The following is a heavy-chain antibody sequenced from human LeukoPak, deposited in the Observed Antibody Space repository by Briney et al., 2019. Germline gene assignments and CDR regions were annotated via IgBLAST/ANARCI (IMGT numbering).Heavy chain of an antibody. CDR2: INHSGST. CDR1: GGSFSGYY. CDR3: ARDLITMVRGVMGY. V-gene: IGHV4-34*01. Sequence: SETLSLTCAVYGGSFSGYYWSWIRQPPGKGLEWIGEINHSGSTNYNPSLKSRVTISVDTSKNQFSLKLSSVTAADTAVYYCARDLITMVRGVMGYWGQGTLVTVSS. D-gene: IGHD3-10*01. J-gene: IGHJ4*02.